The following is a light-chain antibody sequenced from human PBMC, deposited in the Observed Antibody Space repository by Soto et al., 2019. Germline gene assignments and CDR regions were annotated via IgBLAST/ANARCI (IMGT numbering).Light chain of an antibody. CDR1: SSDVGGYNY. CDR3: SSHAGSNTPLV. Sequence: QSALTQPPSASGSPGQSVTISCTGTSSDVGGYNYVSWYQQHPGKAPKVMIYDVNKRPSGVPDRFSGSKSGNTASLTVSGLQAEHEAVSYCSSHAGSNTPLVFGTGTKVTLL. CDR2: DVN. J-gene: IGLJ1*01. V-gene: IGLV2-8*01.